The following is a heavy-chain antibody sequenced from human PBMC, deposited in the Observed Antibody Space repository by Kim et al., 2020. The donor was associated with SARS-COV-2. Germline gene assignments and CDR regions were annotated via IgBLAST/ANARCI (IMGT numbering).Heavy chain of an antibody. CDR3: AREKTPPKYQLPVLYYYYGMDV. J-gene: IGHJ6*02. D-gene: IGHD2-2*01. V-gene: IGHV1-2*02. CDR2: INPNSGGT. CDR1: GYTFTGYY. Sequence: ASVKVSCKASGYTFTGYYMHWVRQAPGQGLEWMGWINPNSGGTNYAQKFQGRVTMTRDTSISTAYMELSRLRSDDTAVYYCAREKTPPKYQLPVLYYYYGMDVWGQGTTVTVSS.